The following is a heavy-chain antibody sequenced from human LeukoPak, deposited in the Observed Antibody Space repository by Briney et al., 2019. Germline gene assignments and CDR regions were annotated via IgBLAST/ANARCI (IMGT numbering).Heavy chain of an antibody. CDR2: ISGSGGST. D-gene: IGHD3-10*01. CDR1: GFTFSSYA. CDR3: ASHYYGSGSYEDGTDAFDI. V-gene: IGHV3-23*01. J-gene: IGHJ3*02. Sequence: PGGSLRLSCAASGFTFSSYAMSWVRQAPGKGLEWVSAISGSGGSTYYVDSVKGRFTISRDNSKNTLHLQMNSLRAEDTAVYYCASHYYGSGSYEDGTDAFDIWGQGTMVTVSS.